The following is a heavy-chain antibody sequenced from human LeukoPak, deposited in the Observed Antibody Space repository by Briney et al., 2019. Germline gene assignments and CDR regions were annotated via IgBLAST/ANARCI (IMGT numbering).Heavy chain of an antibody. V-gene: IGHV1-69*04. J-gene: IGHJ4*02. CDR2: IIPILGIA. CDR3: ARVYNYYDSSGYIYYFDY. CDR1: GGTFSSYA. D-gene: IGHD3-22*01. Sequence: ASVKVSCKASGGTFSSYAIRWVRQAPGQGLEWMGRIIPILGIANYAQKFQGRVTITADKSTSTAYMELSSLRSEDTAVYYCARVYNYYDSSGYIYYFDYWGQGTLVTVSS.